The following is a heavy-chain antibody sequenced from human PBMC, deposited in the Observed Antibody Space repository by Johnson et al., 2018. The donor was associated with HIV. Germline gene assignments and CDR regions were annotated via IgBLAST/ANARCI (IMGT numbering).Heavy chain of an antibody. D-gene: IGHD5-24*01. CDR1: GFTFDDYG. CDR2: INWNGGST. Sequence: EVQLVESGGGVVRPGGSLRLSCAASGFTFDDYGMSWVRQAPGKGLEWVSGINWNGGSTGYADSVKGRFTVSSDNSKNTLCLQMNSLRAEDTAVYYCAKDRRESYNDGGGAVNIWGQGTMVTVAS. V-gene: IGHV3-20*04. J-gene: IGHJ3*02. CDR3: AKDRRESYNDGGGAVNI.